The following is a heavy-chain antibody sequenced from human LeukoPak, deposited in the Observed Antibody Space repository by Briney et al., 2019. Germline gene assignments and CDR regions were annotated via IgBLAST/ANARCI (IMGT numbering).Heavy chain of an antibody. CDR2: INPNSGGT. V-gene: IGHV1-2*02. CDR1: GYTFTGYY. D-gene: IGHD3-3*01. Sequence: GASVKVSCKASGYTFTGYYMHWVRQAPGQGLEWMGWINPNSGGTNYAQKFQGRVAMTRDTSISTAYMELSRLRSDDTAVYYCARDLTPGTISGYWGQGTLVTVSS. J-gene: IGHJ4*02. CDR3: ARDLTPGTISGY.